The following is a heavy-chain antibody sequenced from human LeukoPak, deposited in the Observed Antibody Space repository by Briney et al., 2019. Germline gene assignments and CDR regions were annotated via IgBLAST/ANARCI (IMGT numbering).Heavy chain of an antibody. CDR2: INAGNGNT. Sequence: ASVKVSCKASGYTFTSYAMHWVRQAPGQRLEWMGWINAGNGNTKYSQKFQGRVTITRDTSASTAYMELSSLRPEDTAVYYCAREGGYQPLDYWGQGTLVIVSS. V-gene: IGHV1-3*01. D-gene: IGHD2-2*01. CDR3: AREGGYQPLDY. J-gene: IGHJ4*02. CDR1: GYTFTSYA.